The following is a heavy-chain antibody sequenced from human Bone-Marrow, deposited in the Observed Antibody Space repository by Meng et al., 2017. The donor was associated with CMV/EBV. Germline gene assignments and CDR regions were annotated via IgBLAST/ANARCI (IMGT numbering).Heavy chain of an antibody. V-gene: IGHV1-2*02. Sequence: ASVKVSCKASGYPFTGYYMHWVRQAPGQGLEWMGWINPNTGVTNYAQKFQGRVSLTRDTSISTVYVELRSLRSDDTAVYYCARGLGIAVAGPMPFGYWGQGTLVTVSS. D-gene: IGHD6-19*01. CDR3: ARGLGIAVAGPMPFGY. J-gene: IGHJ4*02. CDR2: INPNTGVT. CDR1: GYPFTGYY.